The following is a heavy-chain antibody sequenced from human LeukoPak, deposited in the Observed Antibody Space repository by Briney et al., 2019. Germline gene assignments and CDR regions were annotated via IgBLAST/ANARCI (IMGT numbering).Heavy chain of an antibody. CDR2: ISSGSGTI. Sequence: GGSLRLSCAASGFSFSTYSMNWVRQAPGKGLEWVSYISSGSGTIYYADSVKGRFTISRDNAKNSLYLQMNSLRDEDTAVYYCARVGIYSGCDWGQGTLVTVSS. CDR1: GFSFSTYS. V-gene: IGHV3-48*02. J-gene: IGHJ4*02. D-gene: IGHD5-12*01. CDR3: ARVGIYSGCD.